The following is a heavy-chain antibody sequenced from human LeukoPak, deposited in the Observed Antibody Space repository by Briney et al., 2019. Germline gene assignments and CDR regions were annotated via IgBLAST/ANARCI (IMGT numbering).Heavy chain of an antibody. CDR2: INSDGSST. D-gene: IGHD3-22*01. Sequence: GGSLRLSCAAFGFTFSSYWMHWVRQAPGKGLVWVSRINSDGSSTSYADSVKGRFTISRDNAKNTLYLQMNSLRAEDTAVYYCARGPHHYYDSSGYCGAWGQGTLVTVSS. J-gene: IGHJ5*02. V-gene: IGHV3-74*01. CDR3: ARGPHHYYDSSGYCGA. CDR1: GFTFSSYW.